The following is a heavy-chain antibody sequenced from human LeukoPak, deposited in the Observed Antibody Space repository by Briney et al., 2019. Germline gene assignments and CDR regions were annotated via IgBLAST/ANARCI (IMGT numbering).Heavy chain of an antibody. J-gene: IGHJ4*02. D-gene: IGHD4-17*01. CDR3: ARVSVYENYYGDSDY. V-gene: IGHV1-18*04. CDR1: GYIFTSYG. CDR2: ISAYNGNT. Sequence: VASVKVSCKASGYIFTSYGISWVRQAPGQGLEWMGWISAYNGNTNYAQKLQGRVTMTTDTSTSTAYMELRSLRSDDTAVYYCARVSVYENYYGDSDYWGQGTLVTVSS.